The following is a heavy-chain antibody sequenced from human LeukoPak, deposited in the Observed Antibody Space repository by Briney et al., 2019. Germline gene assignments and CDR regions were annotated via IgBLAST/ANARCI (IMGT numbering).Heavy chain of an antibody. CDR1: GGSINSNNYS. CDR3: ARGIGS. J-gene: IGHJ4*02. V-gene: IGHV4-39*01. Sequence: PSETLSLTCTVSGGSINSNNYSWDWIRQPPGKGLEWIGSIYYSGSTYYNPSLKSRVTISVDTSKNQFSLKLSSVTAADTAVYYCARGIGSWGQGTLVTVSS. CDR2: IYYSGST.